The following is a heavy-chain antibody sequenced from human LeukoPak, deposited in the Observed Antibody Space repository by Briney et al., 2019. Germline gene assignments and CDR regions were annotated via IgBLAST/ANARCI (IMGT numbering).Heavy chain of an antibody. CDR2: INHSGST. J-gene: IGHJ5*02. Sequence: SETLSLTCTVSRGSISSYYWSWIRQPPGKGLEWIGEINHSGSTNYNPSLKSRVTISVDTSKNQFSLKLSSVTAADTAVYYCARETYYYGSGSYYRRGRWFDPWGQGTLVTVSS. CDR3: ARETYYYGSGSYYRRGRWFDP. CDR1: RGSISSYY. D-gene: IGHD3-10*01. V-gene: IGHV4-34*01.